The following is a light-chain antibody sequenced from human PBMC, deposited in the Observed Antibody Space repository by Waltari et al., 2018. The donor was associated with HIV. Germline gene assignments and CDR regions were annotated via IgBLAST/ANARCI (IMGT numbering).Light chain of an antibody. CDR1: ETIRSN. V-gene: IGKV3-15*01. Sequence: EIVMTQSPATLPVSPGERASLSCRASETIRSNLAWYQQKPGQAPRPLIYRASSRATGIPARFSGSGSGTEFTLTISSLQSEDFALYYCQQYNIFPLTFGGGTKVEIK. CDR2: RAS. J-gene: IGKJ4*01. CDR3: QQYNIFPLT.